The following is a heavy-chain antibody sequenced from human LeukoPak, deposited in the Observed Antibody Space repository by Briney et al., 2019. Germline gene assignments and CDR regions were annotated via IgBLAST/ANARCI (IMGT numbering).Heavy chain of an antibody. CDR2: IYYSGST. CDR3: ARHPRVLRYFDWSTDAFDI. V-gene: IGHV4-59*08. D-gene: IGHD3-9*01. CDR1: GGSISSYY. Sequence: PSETLSLTCTVSGGSISSYYWSWIRQPPGKGLEWIGYIYYSGSTNCNPSLKSRVTISVDTSKNQFSLKLSSVTAADTAVYYCARHPRVLRYFDWSTDAFDIWGQGTMVTVSS. J-gene: IGHJ3*02.